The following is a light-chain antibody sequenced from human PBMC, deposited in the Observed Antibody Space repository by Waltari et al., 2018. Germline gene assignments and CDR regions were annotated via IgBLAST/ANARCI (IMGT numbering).Light chain of an antibody. Sequence: SYQHKPGQSPLLVIYQETKRPSGIPERFSSSKSGNAATLTISWTQAMDEADYYCQALGTVAWVFGGGTKLTVL. V-gene: IGLV3-1*01. J-gene: IGLJ3*02. CDR2: QET. CDR3: QALGTVAWV.